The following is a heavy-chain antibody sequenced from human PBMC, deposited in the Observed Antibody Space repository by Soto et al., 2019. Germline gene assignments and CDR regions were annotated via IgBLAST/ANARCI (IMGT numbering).Heavy chain of an antibody. D-gene: IGHD3-10*01. V-gene: IGHV1-46*03. Sequence: ASVKVSCKASGYTFTSYYMHWVRQAPGQGLEWMGIINPSGGSTSYAQKFQGRVTMTRDTSTSTVYMELSSLRSEDTAVYYCAREAQYYYGSDERPYYFEYWGQGTLVTVSS. CDR1: GYTFTSYY. CDR2: INPSGGST. CDR3: AREAQYYYGSDERPYYFEY. J-gene: IGHJ4*02.